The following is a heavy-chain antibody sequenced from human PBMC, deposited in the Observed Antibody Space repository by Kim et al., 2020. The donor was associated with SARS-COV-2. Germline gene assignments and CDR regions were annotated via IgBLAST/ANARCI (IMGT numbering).Heavy chain of an antibody. D-gene: IGHD2-15*01. CDR1: GFTFDDYS. CDR2: IGAKPFGGAT. CDR3: IREGPGGAHYSFYY. V-gene: IGHV3-49*04. Sequence: GGSLRLSCTASGFTFDDYSMSWVRQAPGKGLEWLGFIGAKPFGGATEYAPSVKGRFTISRDASKTTAYLHMNSLIIEDSGVYYCIREGPGGAHYSFYY. J-gene: IGHJ6*01.